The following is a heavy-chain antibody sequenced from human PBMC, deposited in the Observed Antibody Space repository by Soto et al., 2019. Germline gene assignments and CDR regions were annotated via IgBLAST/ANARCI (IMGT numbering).Heavy chain of an antibody. CDR3: ARDLPGYCSNTNCYYYFDF. V-gene: IGHV1-18*01. Sequence: ASVKASCKASCYTLTSCGISWVRQSPEQGLEWMGWIIAYNGNTNYAQKLQGRVTMTTDTSTSTAYMELRSLRAEDTAMYYCARDLPGYCSNTNCYYYFDFWGQGTLVTVPS. J-gene: IGHJ4*02. CDR2: IIAYNGNT. CDR1: CYTLTSCG. D-gene: IGHD2-2*01.